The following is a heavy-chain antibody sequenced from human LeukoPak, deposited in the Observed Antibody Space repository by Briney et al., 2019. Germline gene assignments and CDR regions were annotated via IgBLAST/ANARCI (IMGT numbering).Heavy chain of an antibody. Sequence: SETLSLTCTVSGGSISSYYWSWIRQPPGKGLEWIGYIYYSGSTNYNPSLKSRVTISVDTSKNQFSLKLSSVTAADTAVYYCARGNGYNYRYWGQGTLVTVSS. V-gene: IGHV4-59*01. CDR3: ARGNGYNYRY. CDR2: IYYSGST. CDR1: GGSISSYY. J-gene: IGHJ4*02. D-gene: IGHD5-24*01.